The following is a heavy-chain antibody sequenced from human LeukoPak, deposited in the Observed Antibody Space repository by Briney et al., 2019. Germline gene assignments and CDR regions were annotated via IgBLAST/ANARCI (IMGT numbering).Heavy chain of an antibody. CDR2: IYPGDSDI. CDR3: VHSSSWYAFDY. V-gene: IGHV5-51*01. Sequence: KNGGSLKIPCKGSGYRFTSYGIGGARQMPGKGLEWMGIIYPGDSDIRYRPSFQGPVTLSADKSISTAYLQWSSLKASGTAMYYCVHSSSWYAFDYSGQRALGSAS. J-gene: IGHJ4*02. D-gene: IGHD6-13*01. CDR1: GYRFTSYG.